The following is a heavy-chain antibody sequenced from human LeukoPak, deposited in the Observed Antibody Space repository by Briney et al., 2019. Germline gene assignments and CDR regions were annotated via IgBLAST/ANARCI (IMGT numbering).Heavy chain of an antibody. CDR1: GYTFTNYG. Sequence: ASVKVSCKAFGYTFTNYGISWVRQAPGQGLEWMGWISGYNGNTNYAQKLQGRVTMTTDTSTSTAYMELRSLRSDDTAVYYCARVRDDILTGYYQFDYWGQGTRVTVSS. CDR3: ARVRDDILTGYYQFDY. D-gene: IGHD3-9*01. CDR2: ISGYNGNT. V-gene: IGHV1-18*01. J-gene: IGHJ4*02.